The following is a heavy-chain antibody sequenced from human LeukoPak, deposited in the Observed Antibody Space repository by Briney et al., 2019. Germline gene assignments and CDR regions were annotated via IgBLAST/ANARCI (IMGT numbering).Heavy chain of an antibody. V-gene: IGHV4-61*02. CDR3: ASLSYGGFPT. Sequence: SQTLSLTCTVSGGSISSGSYYWSWIRQPAGKGLEWIGRIYTSGSTNYNPSLKSRVTISVDRSKNQFSLKLSSVTAADTAVYYCASLSYGGFPTWGQGTLVTVSS. D-gene: IGHD4-23*01. CDR1: GGSISSGSYY. CDR2: IYTSGST. J-gene: IGHJ4*02.